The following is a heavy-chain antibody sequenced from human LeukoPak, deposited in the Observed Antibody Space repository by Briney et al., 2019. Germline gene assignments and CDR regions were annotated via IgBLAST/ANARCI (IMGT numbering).Heavy chain of an antibody. CDR1: GFTFSSYG. V-gene: IGHV3-30*03. Sequence: GGSLRLSCAASGFTFSSYGMHWVRQAPGKGLEWVALISYDGSNKYYADSVKGRFTISRDNAKNTLYLQMDSLRVEDTAVYYCARTAAGSFDYWGQGTLLTVSS. CDR2: ISYDGSNK. J-gene: IGHJ4*02. CDR3: ARTAAGSFDY. D-gene: IGHD6-13*01.